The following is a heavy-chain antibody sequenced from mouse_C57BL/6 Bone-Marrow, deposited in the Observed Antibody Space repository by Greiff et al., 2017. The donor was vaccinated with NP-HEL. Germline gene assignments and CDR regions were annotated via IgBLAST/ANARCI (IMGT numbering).Heavy chain of an antibody. D-gene: IGHD1-1*01. CDR2: IRNKANGYTT. J-gene: IGHJ3*01. CDR1: GFTFTDYY. Sequence: EVQGVESGGGLVQPGGSLSLSCAASGFTFTDYYMSWVRQPPGKALEWLGFIRNKANGYTTEYSASVKGRFTISRDNSQSILYLQMNALRAEDSATYYCARYGDYSWEWFAYWGQGTLVTVSA. V-gene: IGHV7-3*01. CDR3: ARYGDYSWEWFAY.